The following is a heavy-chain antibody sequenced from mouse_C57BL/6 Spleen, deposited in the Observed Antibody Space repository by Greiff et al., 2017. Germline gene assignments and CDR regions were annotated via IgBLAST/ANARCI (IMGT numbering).Heavy chain of an antibody. J-gene: IGHJ2*01. CDR1: GFSLTSYG. V-gene: IGHV2-6-1*01. CDR2: IWSDGST. CDR3: ARHGGYDGYLYFDY. D-gene: IGHD2-3*01. Sequence: VQLVESGPGLVAPSQSLSITCTVSGFSLTSYGVHWVRQPPGKGLEWLVVIWSDGSTTYNSALKSRLSISKDNSKSQVFLKMNSLQTDDTAMYYCARHGGYDGYLYFDYWGQGTTLTVSS.